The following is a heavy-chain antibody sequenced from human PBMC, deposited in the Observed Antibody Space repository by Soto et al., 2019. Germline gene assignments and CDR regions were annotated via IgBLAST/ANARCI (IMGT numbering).Heavy chain of an antibody. Sequence: ASVKVSCKASGYTFTGYYMHWVRQAPGQGLEWMGWINPNSGGTNYAQKFQGRVTMTRDTSISTAYMELSRLRSDDTAVYYCARQVGRTGTTMSGLYVNYYGMDVWGQGTTVTVSS. V-gene: IGHV1-2*02. CDR2: INPNSGGT. D-gene: IGHD1-7*01. CDR3: ARQVGRTGTTMSGLYVNYYGMDV. CDR1: GYTFTGYY. J-gene: IGHJ6*02.